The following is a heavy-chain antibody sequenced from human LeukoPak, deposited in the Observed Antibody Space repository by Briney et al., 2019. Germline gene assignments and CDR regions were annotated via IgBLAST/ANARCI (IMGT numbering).Heavy chain of an antibody. Sequence: GASVKVSCKASGYTFAGYYTHWVRQAPGQGLEWMGWINPNSGDTNYAQKFQGRVTMTRDTSISTAFMELSRLRSDDTAVYYCARTYYFGSGNEAFDIWGQGTMVTVSS. V-gene: IGHV1-2*02. J-gene: IGHJ3*02. CDR2: INPNSGDT. CDR3: ARTYYFGSGNEAFDI. CDR1: GYTFAGYY. D-gene: IGHD3-10*01.